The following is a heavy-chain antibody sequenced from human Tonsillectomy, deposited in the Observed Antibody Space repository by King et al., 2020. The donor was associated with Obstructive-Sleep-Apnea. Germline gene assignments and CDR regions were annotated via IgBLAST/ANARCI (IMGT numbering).Heavy chain of an antibody. J-gene: IGHJ4*02. CDR1: RGSISSTNW. D-gene: IGHD2/OR15-2a*01. CDR3: ASGNSTSPGY. V-gene: IGHV4-4*02. Sequence: FQLQESGPGLVKPSGTLSLTCAVSRGSISSTNWASCVRQPPGKGLGWFGEIYHMVLTNYNPSLKNPVTISIDKSENQFSLKLTSMTAADTAVYYCASGNSTSPGYWGQGTLVTVSS. CDR2: IYHMVLT.